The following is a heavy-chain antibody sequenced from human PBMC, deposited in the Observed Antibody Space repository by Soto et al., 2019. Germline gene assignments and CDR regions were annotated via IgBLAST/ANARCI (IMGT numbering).Heavy chain of an antibody. Sequence: QVQLVQSGAEVKKPGSSVKVSCKASGGTFSSYGISWVRQAPGQGLEWMGGIIPMFGKVNNAQKFQGRVTITGDAPPSKAYMELSSLRSADPAVYYCAGESSDNRGYYYTRDYYGMDVWGRGTTVTVSS. CDR3: AGESSDNRGYYYTRDYYGMDV. V-gene: IGHV1-69*12. CDR1: GGTFSSYG. D-gene: IGHD3-22*01. J-gene: IGHJ6*02. CDR2: IIPMFGKV.